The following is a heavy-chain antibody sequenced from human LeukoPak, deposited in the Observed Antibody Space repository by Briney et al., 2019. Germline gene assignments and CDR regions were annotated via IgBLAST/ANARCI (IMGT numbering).Heavy chain of an antibody. CDR1: GFTLTGYY. CDR3: ARADSVPAGDYHYWYMDV. V-gene: IGHV1-2*02. D-gene: IGHD2-2*01. CDR2: IKPNSGDT. Sequence: ASVTVSCKASGFTLTGYYMLWVRQDPRQGLQWLGWIKPNSGDTDYAQKFQGRVTMTRDTSISTVYMELSSLRSDDAAVYYCARADSVPAGDYHYWYMDVWGKGTTVTVSS. J-gene: IGHJ6*03.